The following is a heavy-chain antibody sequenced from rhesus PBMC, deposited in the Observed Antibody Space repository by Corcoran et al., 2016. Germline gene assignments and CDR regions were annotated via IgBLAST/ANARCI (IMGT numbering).Heavy chain of an antibody. CDR2: INPYNGNT. J-gene: IGHJ4*01. V-gene: IGHV1S2*01. Sequence: QVQLVQSGAEVKKPGSSVKVSCKASGYTFTDYYIHWVRQSPRQGLEWMGWINPYNGNTRYAQKFQGRVTMTRDTSTTTVYMALSSLRSEDTAVYYCARVDPSAYVYFDFWGQGVLVTVSS. CDR1: GYTFTDYY. CDR3: ARVDPSAYVYFDF. D-gene: IGHD2-39*01.